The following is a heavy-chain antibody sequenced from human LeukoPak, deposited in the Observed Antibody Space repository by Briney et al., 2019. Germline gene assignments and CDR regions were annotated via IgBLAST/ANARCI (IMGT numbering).Heavy chain of an antibody. CDR3: ARVGFGELLNDY. D-gene: IGHD3-10*01. J-gene: IGHJ4*02. CDR1: GYAFAGYY. Sequence: ASVKVSCKASGYAFAGYYMHWVRQAPGQGLEWMGWINPNSGGTNYAQKFQGRVTMTRDTSISTAYMELSRLRSDDTAVYYCARVGFGELLNDYWGQGTLVTVSS. CDR2: INPNSGGT. V-gene: IGHV1-2*02.